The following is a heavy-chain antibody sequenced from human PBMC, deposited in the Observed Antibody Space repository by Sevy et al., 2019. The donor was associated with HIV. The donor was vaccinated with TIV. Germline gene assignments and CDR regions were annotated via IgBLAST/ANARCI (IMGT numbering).Heavy chain of an antibody. J-gene: IGHJ3*02. V-gene: IGHV1-69*13. CDR1: GGTFDTYS. Sequence: ASVKVSCKASGGTFDTYSISWVRQAPGQGPEWMGGITPFFGSANYAQKFQGRLTITADQSPSTAYLELSNLRSEDTAVYYCARDRDITFGGGDAFDIWGQGTMVTASS. CDR2: ITPFFGSA. D-gene: IGHD3-16*01. CDR3: ARDRDITFGGGDAFDI.